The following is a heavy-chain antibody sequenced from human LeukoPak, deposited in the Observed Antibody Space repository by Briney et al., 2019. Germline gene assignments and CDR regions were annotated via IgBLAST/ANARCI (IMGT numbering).Heavy chain of an antibody. J-gene: IGHJ4*02. CDR2: IYYSGST. D-gene: IGHD3-10*01. CDR1: GGSISSYY. Sequence: SETLSLTCTVSGGSISSYYWSWIRQPPGKGLEWIGYIYYSGSTNYNPSLKSRVTISVDTSKNQFSLKLSSVTAADTAVYYCARVEGARTDGSGNYYFDYWGQGTLVTVSS. V-gene: IGHV4-59*01. CDR3: ARVEGARTDGSGNYYFDY.